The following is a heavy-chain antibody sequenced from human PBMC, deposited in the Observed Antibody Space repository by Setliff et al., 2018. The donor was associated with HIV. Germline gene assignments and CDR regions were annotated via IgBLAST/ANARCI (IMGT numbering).Heavy chain of an antibody. Sequence: KTSETLSLTCTVAGDSISRRIYYWGWIRQPPGKGLEWIGNFYYSGSSHYNPSLKSRVTRSVDTSKNQFSLKLISVSAADTAVYYCAKLLPAADMAREIDSWGQGTQVTVS. CDR3: AKLLPAADMAREIDS. V-gene: IGHV4-39*01. CDR2: FYYSGSS. J-gene: IGHJ4*02. CDR1: GDSISRRIYY. D-gene: IGHD2-2*01.